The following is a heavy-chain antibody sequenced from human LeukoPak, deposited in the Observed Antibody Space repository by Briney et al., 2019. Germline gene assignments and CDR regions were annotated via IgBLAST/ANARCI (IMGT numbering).Heavy chain of an antibody. V-gene: IGHV1-3*01. D-gene: IGHD5-12*01. CDR3: AIGYSGYDGPFDY. Sequence: ASVKVSCKASGYTFTSYAMHWVRQAPGQRLEWMGWINAGNGNTKYSQKFQGRVTITRDTSASTAYMELSSLRSEDTAVYYCAIGYSGYDGPFDYWGQGTLVTVSS. CDR2: INAGNGNT. CDR1: GYTFTSYA. J-gene: IGHJ4*02.